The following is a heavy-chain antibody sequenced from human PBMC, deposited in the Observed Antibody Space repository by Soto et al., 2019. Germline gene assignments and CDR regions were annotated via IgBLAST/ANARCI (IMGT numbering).Heavy chain of an antibody. D-gene: IGHD6-13*01. J-gene: IGHJ5*02. V-gene: IGHV3-30*18. CDR1: GFTFSTYG. CDR2: MSYDGTKE. CDR3: AKEYGSTWIHH. Sequence: QVELVESGGGVVQPGRSLRLSCAASGFTFSTYGMHWVRQAPGKGLEWVAAMSYDGTKEYYVDSVKGRFTISRDNSRNTLFLQLNSLRAEDTAVYYCAKEYGSTWIHHWGQGTLVTVSS.